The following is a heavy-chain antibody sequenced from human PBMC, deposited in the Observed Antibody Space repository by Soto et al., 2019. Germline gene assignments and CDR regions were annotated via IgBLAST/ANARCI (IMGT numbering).Heavy chain of an antibody. J-gene: IGHJ4*02. V-gene: IGHV3-49*03. D-gene: IGHD5-12*01. CDR3: TRDRSTVATLNFDY. CDR2: IRSKTYAETT. Sequence: GGSLRLSCTASGFTFGDYAMIWFRQAPGKGLEWVGFIRSKTYAETTEYAASVKGRFTISRDDSKSIGYLQMNSLKTEDTAVYYCTRDRSTVATLNFDYWGQGTLLTVSS. CDR1: GFTFGDYA.